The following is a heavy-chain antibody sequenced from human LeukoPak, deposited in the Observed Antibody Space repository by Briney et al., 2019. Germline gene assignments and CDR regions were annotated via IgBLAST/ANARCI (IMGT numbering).Heavy chain of an antibody. CDR2: ISGGGGST. V-gene: IGHV3-23*01. D-gene: IGHD2-15*01. CDR1: GFTLSSDA. Sequence: GGSLRLSCAASGFTLSSDAMTWVRQAPGKGLEWVSAISGGGGSTFYADSVKGRFTISRDNSKNTLYLQMNSLRAEDTAVYYCASQFPDIVVVVTAPPDFDFWGQGTLVTVSS. CDR3: ASQFPDIVVVVTAPPDFDF. J-gene: IGHJ4*02.